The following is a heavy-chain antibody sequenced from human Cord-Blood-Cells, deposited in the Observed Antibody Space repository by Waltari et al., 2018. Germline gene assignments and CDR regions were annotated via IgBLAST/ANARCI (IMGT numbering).Heavy chain of an antibody. D-gene: IGHD6-13*01. J-gene: IGHJ4*02. CDR2: FDPEDGET. V-gene: IGHV1-24*01. CDR3: ATRIAAARGFDY. Sequence: QVQLVQSGAEVKKPGASVKVSCKVSGYTLTELSLHWVRQAPGKGLEWMGGFDPEDGETIYAQKFQGRVTMTEDKSTDTAYMEMSSLRSEDTAVYYCATRIAAARGFDYWGQGTLVTVSS. CDR1: GYTLTELS.